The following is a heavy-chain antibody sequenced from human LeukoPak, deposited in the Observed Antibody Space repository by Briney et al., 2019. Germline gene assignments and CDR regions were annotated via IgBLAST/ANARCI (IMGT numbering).Heavy chain of an antibody. CDR2: IKEDGSEE. CDR3: ARDPGGSSSHEVDY. V-gene: IGHV3-7*03. J-gene: IGHJ4*02. Sequence: GGSLRLSCTASGIIFSNYWMSWVRQSPGKGLEWVANIKEDGSEEYYVDAVKGRFTISRDNTKNSLDLQMNNLRAEDTAVYYCARDPGGSSSHEVDYWGQGTLVTVSS. D-gene: IGHD1-26*01. CDR1: GIIFSNYW.